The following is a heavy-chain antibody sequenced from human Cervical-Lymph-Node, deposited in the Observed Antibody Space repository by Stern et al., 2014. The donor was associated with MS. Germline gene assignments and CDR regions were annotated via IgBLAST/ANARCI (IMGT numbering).Heavy chain of an antibody. V-gene: IGHV4-31*03. CDR1: GASISTVGYY. CDR2: ISYIGST. Sequence: QVQLQESGPGLVKPSQTLSLTCTVSGASISTVGYYWSWIRQHPGKGLEWIAYISYIGSTYYNPSLKSRVSISADTSKNQFSVNLTSVTAADTALYYCARSDRLWGSFDYWGQGTLVAVSS. D-gene: IGHD3-16*01. CDR3: ARSDRLWGSFDY. J-gene: IGHJ4*02.